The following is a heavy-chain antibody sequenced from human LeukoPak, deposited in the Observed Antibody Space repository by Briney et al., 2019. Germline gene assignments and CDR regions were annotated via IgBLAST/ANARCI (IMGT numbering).Heavy chain of an antibody. D-gene: IGHD2-2*01. CDR1: GYTFTNFG. V-gene: IGHV1-18*01. CDR2: ISTYSGNT. CDR3: ARVEEYCSGTSCYYFDC. J-gene: IGHJ4*02. Sequence: GASVKVSCKASGYTFTNFGISWVRQAPGQGLEWMGWISTYSGNTNYAQKLQGRVTMTTDTSTSTAFMELRSLRSDDTVVYCCARVEEYCSGTSCYYFDCWGQGTLVTVSS.